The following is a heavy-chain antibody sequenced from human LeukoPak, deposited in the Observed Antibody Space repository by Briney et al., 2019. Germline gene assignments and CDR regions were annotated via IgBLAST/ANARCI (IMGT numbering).Heavy chain of an antibody. CDR3: ARVISFQSLEWLHRYYYYMDV. CDR1: GYSIRNGYY. Sequence: SETLSLTCTVSGYSIRNGYYWGWIRQPPGKGLEWIGSIYHSGSTSYNPSLKSRVTISVDTSKNQFSLKLSSVTAADTAVYYCARVISFQSLEWLHRYYYYMDVWGKGTTVTVSS. CDR2: IYHSGST. J-gene: IGHJ6*03. V-gene: IGHV4-38-2*02. D-gene: IGHD3-3*01.